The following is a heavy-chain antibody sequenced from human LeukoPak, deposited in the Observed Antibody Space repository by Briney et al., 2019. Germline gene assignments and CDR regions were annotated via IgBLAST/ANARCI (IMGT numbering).Heavy chain of an antibody. CDR2: IYHSGST. Sequence: SETLSLTCTVSGGSISSGGYYWSWIRQPPGKGLEWIGYIYHSGSTYYNPSLKSRVTISVDRSKNQSSLKLSSVTAADTAVYYCARVGPGTTDYWGQGTLVTVSS. J-gene: IGHJ4*02. V-gene: IGHV4-30-2*01. CDR3: ARVGPGTTDY. CDR1: GGSISSGGYY. D-gene: IGHD1-7*01.